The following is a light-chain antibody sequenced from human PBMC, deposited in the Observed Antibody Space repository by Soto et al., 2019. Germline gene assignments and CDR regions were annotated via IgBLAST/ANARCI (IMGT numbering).Light chain of an antibody. J-gene: IGLJ3*02. Sequence: QSVLTQPPSVSGAPGQRVTISCTGTSSDVGGYNYVSWYQQHPGKAPKLMIYEVSNRPSGVSNRFSGSKSGNTASLTISGLQAEDEADYYCSSYTSSSTPKVFGGGTKLTVL. V-gene: IGLV2-14*01. CDR1: SSDVGGYNY. CDR2: EVS. CDR3: SSYTSSSTPKV.